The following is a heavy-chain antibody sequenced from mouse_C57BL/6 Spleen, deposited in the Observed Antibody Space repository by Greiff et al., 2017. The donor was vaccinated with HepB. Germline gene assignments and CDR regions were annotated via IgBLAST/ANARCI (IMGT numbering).Heavy chain of an antibody. CDR3: ARLEGLRAWFAY. CDR1: GYTFTSYW. J-gene: IGHJ3*01. V-gene: IGHV1-53*01. Sequence: QVQLQQPGTELVKPGASVKLSCKASGYTFTSYWMHWVKQRPGQGLEWIGNINPSNGGTNYNEKFKSKATLTVDKSSSTADMQLSSLTSEDSAVYYCARLEGLRAWFAYWGQGTLVTVSA. CDR2: INPSNGGT. D-gene: IGHD2-4*01.